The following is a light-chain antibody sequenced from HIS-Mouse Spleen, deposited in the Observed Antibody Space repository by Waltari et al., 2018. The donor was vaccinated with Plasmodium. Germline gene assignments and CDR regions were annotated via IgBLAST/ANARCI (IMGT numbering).Light chain of an antibody. CDR3: QQYYSTPYT. CDR2: WAS. J-gene: IGKJ2*01. CDR1: QRVLYSSNNKNY. Sequence: DIVMTPSPDSLAVSLGERATIHCKSSQRVLYSSNNKNYLAWYQQKPGQPPKLLIYWASTRESGVPDRFSGSGSGTDFTLTISSLQAEDVAVYYCQQYYSTPYTFGQGTKLEIK. V-gene: IGKV4-1*01.